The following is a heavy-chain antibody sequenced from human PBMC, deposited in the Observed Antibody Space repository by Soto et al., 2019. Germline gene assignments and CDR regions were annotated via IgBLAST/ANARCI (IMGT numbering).Heavy chain of an antibody. Sequence: SETLSLTCAVYGGSFSGYDWSWIRQPPGKGLEWIGEINHSGSTYSSPSLKSRLTMSVDTSKNQFSLKLTSVTAADTAVYYCARQSPYTGRWTDPWGQGTLVTVSS. D-gene: IGHD2-2*02. CDR2: INHSGST. J-gene: IGHJ5*02. CDR3: ARQSPYTGRWTDP. CDR1: GGSFSGYD. V-gene: IGHV4-34*01.